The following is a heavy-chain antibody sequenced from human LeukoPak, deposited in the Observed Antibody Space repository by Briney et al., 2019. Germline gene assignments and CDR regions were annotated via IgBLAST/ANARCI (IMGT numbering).Heavy chain of an antibody. D-gene: IGHD2-15*01. Sequence: GGSLRLSCAASGFTFSSYDMHWVRQVTGKGLEWVSAIDSTGDTYYPGSVKGRFTISRDNPKNTLYLQMGSLRDEDLAVYYCARARVAAKSGYMDVWGTGTTVTISS. CDR2: IDSTGDT. CDR3: ARARVAAKSGYMDV. V-gene: IGHV3-13*01. CDR1: GFTFSSYD. J-gene: IGHJ6*03.